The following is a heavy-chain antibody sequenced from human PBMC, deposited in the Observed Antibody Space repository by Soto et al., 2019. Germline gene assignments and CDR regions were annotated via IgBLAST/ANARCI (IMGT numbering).Heavy chain of an antibody. CDR1: GFTVSSNY. D-gene: IGHD2-8*01. J-gene: IGHJ6*03. Sequence: EVQLVESGGGLVQPGGSLRLSCAASGFTVSSNYMSWVRQAPGKGLEWVSVIYSGGSTYYADSVKGRFTISRDNSKNTLYLQMNSLRAEDTALYYCARAPQVLNYYMDVWGKGTTVTVSS. CDR3: ARAPQVLNYYMDV. CDR2: IYSGGST. V-gene: IGHV3-66*01.